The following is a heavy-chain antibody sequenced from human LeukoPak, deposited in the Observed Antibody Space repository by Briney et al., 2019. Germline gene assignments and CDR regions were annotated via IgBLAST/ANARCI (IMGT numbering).Heavy chain of an antibody. V-gene: IGHV1-18*01. CDR1: GYTFTNYD. D-gene: IGHD4/OR15-4a*01. J-gene: IGHJ4*02. Sequence: ASVKVSCKASGYTFTNYDINWVRQAPGQGHEWMGWISTYNGNTNYAQKLQGRVTMTTDTSTSTVYMELRSLRSDDTAVYYCAKIAYGANFFDYWGQGTLVTVSS. CDR3: AKIAYGANFFDY. CDR2: ISTYNGNT.